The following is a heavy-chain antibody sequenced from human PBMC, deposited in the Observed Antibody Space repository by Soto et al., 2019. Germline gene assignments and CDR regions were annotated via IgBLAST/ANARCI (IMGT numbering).Heavy chain of an antibody. CDR2: ISGSGHRT. CDR3: AMDFRIAARPDFYYGMDV. V-gene: IGHV3-23*01. J-gene: IGHJ6*02. CDR1: GF. Sequence: GGSLRLSCAPSGFMSWVRQAPGKGLEWVSSISGSGHRTYYADSVKGRFTISRDNSKNTLYLQMNSLRAEDTAVYYCAMDFRIAARPDFYYGMDVWGQGTTVTVSS. D-gene: IGHD6-6*01.